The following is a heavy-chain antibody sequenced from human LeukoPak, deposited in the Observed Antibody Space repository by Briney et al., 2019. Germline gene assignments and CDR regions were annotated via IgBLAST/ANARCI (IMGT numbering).Heavy chain of an antibody. CDR2: ISAYNGNT. CDR1: GYTFTSYG. V-gene: IGHV1-18*01. J-gene: IGHJ2*01. D-gene: IGHD4-17*01. CDR3: AGGSPGSDYGAPGENGYFNL. Sequence: ASVEVSCMASGYTFTSYGISWVRQAPGQGLEWMGWISAYNGNTNYAQKLQGRVTMTTDTSTSTTYMELRSLRSDDTALYYCAGGSPGSDYGAPGENGYFNLWGRGTLVTVPS.